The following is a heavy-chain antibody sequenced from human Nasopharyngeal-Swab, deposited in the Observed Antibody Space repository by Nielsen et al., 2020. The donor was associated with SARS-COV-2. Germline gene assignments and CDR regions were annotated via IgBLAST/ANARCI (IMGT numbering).Heavy chain of an antibody. J-gene: IGHJ4*02. CDR1: GFSTTTDG. D-gene: IGHD2-2*01. CDR2: ISAGGST. V-gene: IGHV3-23*01. Sequence: GGSLRLSCAASGFSTTTDGVSWVRQAPGQGLEWVSSISAGGSTYYADSAKGRFTISRDNSKNSLYLQLNSLRDEDTAVYYCAKGSPGQCSSVTCTGAMYFDHWGQGTLVTVSS. CDR3: AKGSPGQCSSVTCTGAMYFDH.